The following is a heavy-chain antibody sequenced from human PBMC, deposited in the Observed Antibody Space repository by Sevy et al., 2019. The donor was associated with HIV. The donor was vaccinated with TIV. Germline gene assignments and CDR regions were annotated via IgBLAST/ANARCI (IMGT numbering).Heavy chain of an antibody. Sequence: GESLKISCKASGYRFTSYWIGWVRQMPGKSLEWMGITYPGDSDTRYSPSFQGQVTISADKSISTAYLQWSSLKASDTAMYYCARQYYGSGSYYNSFFDYCGQGTLVTVSS. CDR1: GYRFTSYW. CDR2: TYPGDSDT. J-gene: IGHJ4*02. V-gene: IGHV5-51*01. D-gene: IGHD3-10*01. CDR3: ARQYYGSGSYYNSFFDY.